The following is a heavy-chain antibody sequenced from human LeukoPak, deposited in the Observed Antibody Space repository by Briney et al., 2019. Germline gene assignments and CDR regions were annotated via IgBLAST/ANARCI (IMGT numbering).Heavy chain of an antibody. CDR2: ISSSSSTI. J-gene: IGHJ4*02. CDR3: ARVGFLAGTTFPEDDY. V-gene: IGHV3-48*01. CDR1: GFTFSTYN. D-gene: IGHD1-1*01. Sequence: GGSLRLSCAASGFTFSTYNMNWVRQAPGKGLEWVSYISSSSSTIYYADSVKGRFTISRDNAKNSLYLQMNSLRAEDTAVYYCARVGFLAGTTFPEDDYWGQGTLVTVSS.